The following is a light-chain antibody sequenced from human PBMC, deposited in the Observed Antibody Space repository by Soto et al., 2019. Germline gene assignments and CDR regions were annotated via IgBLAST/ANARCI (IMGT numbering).Light chain of an antibody. J-gene: IGLJ1*01. CDR1: SSDVGGYNY. CDR3: STYTSSSTLEV. Sequence: QSVLTQPASVSGSPGLSVTISCTGTSSDVGGYNYVSWYQQHPGKAPKLMIYEVSNRPSGVSNRFSGSKSGNTASLTISGLQAEDEADYYCSTYTSSSTLEVFGTGTKV. V-gene: IGLV2-14*01. CDR2: EVS.